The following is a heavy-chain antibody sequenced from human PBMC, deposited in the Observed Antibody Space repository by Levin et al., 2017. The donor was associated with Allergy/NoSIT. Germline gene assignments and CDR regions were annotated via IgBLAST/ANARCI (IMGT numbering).Heavy chain of an antibody. D-gene: IGHD3-22*01. CDR3: ARGGYSSFDF. CDR1: GFTFDNSF. J-gene: IGHJ4*02. CDR2: IKHDGSIK. Sequence: PGGSLRLSCTASGFTFDNSFMSWLRQGPGKGLEWVANIKHDGSIKNYVDSVKGRFTISRDNAKNSLFLQMDSLRAEDTAVYFCARGGYSSFDFWGQGTLVTVSS. V-gene: IGHV3-7*01.